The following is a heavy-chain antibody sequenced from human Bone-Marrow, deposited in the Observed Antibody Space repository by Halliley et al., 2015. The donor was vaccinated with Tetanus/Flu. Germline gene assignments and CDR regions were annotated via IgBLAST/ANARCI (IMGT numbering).Heavy chain of an antibody. J-gene: IGHJ5*02. Sequence: IGYIHYSGNTNYNPSLGSRVTISVDTSKNQFSLNLGSVSAADTAVYFCARDWGYSKGINWIDPWGQGTLVTVSS. D-gene: IGHD4-4*01. CDR3: ARDWGYSKGINWIDP. V-gene: IGHV4-59*01. CDR2: IHYSGNT.